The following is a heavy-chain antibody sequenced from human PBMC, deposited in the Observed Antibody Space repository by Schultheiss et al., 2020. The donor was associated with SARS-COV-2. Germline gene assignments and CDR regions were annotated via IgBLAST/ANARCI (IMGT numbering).Heavy chain of an antibody. CDR1: GFTFSSYG. CDR3: ARDQYSSGWT. CDR2: ISYDGSNK. V-gene: IGHV3-30*03. J-gene: IGHJ5*02. Sequence: GESLKISCAASGFTFSSYGMHWVRQAPGKGLEWVAVISYDGSNKYYADSVKGRFTISRDNSKNTLYLQMNSLRAEDTAVYYCARDQYSSGWTWGQGTLVTVSS. D-gene: IGHD6-19*01.